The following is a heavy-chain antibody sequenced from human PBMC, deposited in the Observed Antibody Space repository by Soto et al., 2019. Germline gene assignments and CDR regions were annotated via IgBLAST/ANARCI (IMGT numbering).Heavy chain of an antibody. D-gene: IGHD3-9*01. V-gene: IGHV1-46*01. CDR1: GYTFTSYY. J-gene: IGHJ3*02. Sequence: ASVKVSCKASGYTFTSYYMHWVRQAPGQGLEWMGIINPSGGSTSYAQKFQGRVTMTRDTSTSTVYMELSSLRSEDTAVYYCARASDILTGPPSAFDIWGKGTMVTVSS. CDR3: ARASDILTGPPSAFDI. CDR2: INPSGGST.